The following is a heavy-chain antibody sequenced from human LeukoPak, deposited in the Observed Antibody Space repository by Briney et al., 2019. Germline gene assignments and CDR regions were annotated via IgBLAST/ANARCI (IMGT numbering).Heavy chain of an antibody. CDR3: ANADSSSCPGGY. D-gene: IGHD6-13*01. V-gene: IGHV3-30*18. Sequence: GGSLRLSCAASGFTFSSYGMHWVRQAPGKGLEWVAVISYDGSNKYYGDSVKGRFTISRDNSKNTLYLQMNSLRAEDTAVYYCANADSSSCPGGYWGQGTLVTVSS. J-gene: IGHJ4*02. CDR1: GFTFSSYG. CDR2: ISYDGSNK.